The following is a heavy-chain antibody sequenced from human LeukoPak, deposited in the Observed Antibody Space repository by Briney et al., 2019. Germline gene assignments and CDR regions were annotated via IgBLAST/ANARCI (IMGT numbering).Heavy chain of an antibody. CDR1: GGSFSGYY. D-gene: IGHD3-3*01. CDR2: INHSGSA. Sequence: KPSETLPLTCAVYGGSFSGYYWSWIRQPPGKGLEWIGEINHSGSANYNPSLKSRVTISVDTSKNQFSLKLSSVTAADTAVYYCARFVVVTPGNAFDIWGQGTMVTVSS. J-gene: IGHJ3*02. CDR3: ARFVVVTPGNAFDI. V-gene: IGHV4-34*01.